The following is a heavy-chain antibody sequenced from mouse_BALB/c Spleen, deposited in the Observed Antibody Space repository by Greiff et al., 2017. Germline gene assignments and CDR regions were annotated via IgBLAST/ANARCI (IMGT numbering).Heavy chain of an antibody. V-gene: IGHV1-9*01. D-gene: IGHD2-4*01. Sequence: VQLQQSGAELMKPGASVKISCKATGYTFSSYWIEWVKQRPGHGLEWIGEILPGSGSTNYNEKFKGKATFTADTSSNTAYMQLSSLTSEDSAVYYCARGGYDYDAYFDYWGQGTTLTVSA. CDR3: ARGGYDYDAYFDY. CDR1: GYTFSSYW. CDR2: ILPGSGST. J-gene: IGHJ2*01.